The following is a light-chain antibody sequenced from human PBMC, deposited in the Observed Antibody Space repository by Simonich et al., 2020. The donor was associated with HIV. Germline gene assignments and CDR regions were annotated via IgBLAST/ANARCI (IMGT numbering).Light chain of an antibody. J-gene: IGLJ1*01. Sequence: QSALTQEASVSGTVGQKVTLSCSGNSKNVVIYAVDWYQQISHGAPKTLMFVNSLPSGFPDRFSGSKSGTTASLTISGLQPEDEADYYCSTWDYSLSAYVFGTGTKVTVL. CDR1: SKNVVIYA. CDR2: VNS. V-gene: IGLV1-44*01. CDR3: STWDYSLSAYV.